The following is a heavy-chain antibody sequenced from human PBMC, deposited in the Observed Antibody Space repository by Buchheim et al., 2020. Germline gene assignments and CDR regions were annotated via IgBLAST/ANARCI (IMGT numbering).Heavy chain of an antibody. J-gene: IGHJ5*02. CDR3: ARAPWVRGGNWFDP. D-gene: IGHD5-12*01. Sequence: QVQLQQWGAGLLKPSETLSLTCAVYGGSFSGYYWSWIRQPPGKGLEWIGEINHSGSTNYNQSLKSRVTISVDTYKNKFYLKLSSVTAADTAVYYCARAPWVRGGNWFDPWGQGTL. CDR2: INHSGST. CDR1: GGSFSGYY. V-gene: IGHV4-34*01.